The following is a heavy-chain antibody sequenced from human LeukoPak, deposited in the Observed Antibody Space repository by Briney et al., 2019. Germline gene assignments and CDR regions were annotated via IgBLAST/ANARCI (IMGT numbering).Heavy chain of an antibody. Sequence: GASVKVSCKASGGTFSSYAISWVRQAPGQGLEWMGWISAYNGNTNYAQKLQGRVTMTTDTSTSTAYMELRSLRSDDTAVYYCARATVVAATLDYWGQGTLVTVSS. CDR2: ISAYNGNT. CDR3: ARATVVAATLDY. CDR1: GGTFSSYA. D-gene: IGHD2-15*01. V-gene: IGHV1-18*01. J-gene: IGHJ4*02.